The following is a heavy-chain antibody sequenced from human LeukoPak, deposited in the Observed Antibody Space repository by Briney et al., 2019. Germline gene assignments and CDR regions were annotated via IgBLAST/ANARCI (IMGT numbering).Heavy chain of an antibody. D-gene: IGHD3-22*01. Sequence: WGSLRLSCAGSGFSFSSYPMHWIRQAPGKGLEYVSGISKSGGSTYYANSVKGRFTISRDNSKNTLYLQMGSLRAEDMAVYYCARTYDLDSSGPYPFDYWGQGTLVAVSS. CDR3: ARTYDLDSSGPYPFDY. V-gene: IGHV3-64*01. J-gene: IGHJ4*02. CDR2: ISKSGGST. CDR1: GFSFSSYP.